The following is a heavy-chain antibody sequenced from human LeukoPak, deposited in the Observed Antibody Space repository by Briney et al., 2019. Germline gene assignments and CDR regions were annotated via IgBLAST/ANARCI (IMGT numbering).Heavy chain of an antibody. CDR1: GFTFSSYS. D-gene: IGHD6-19*01. J-gene: IGHJ4*02. CDR2: ISSSSSYI. CDR3: ARSGIAVAGHDY. V-gene: IGHV3-21*01. Sequence: GGSLRLSCAASGFTFSSYSMNWVRQAPGKGLEWVSSISSSSSYIYYADSVKGRFTISRDNAKNSLYLQMNRLRAADTAVYYCARSGIAVAGHDYWGQGTLVTVSS.